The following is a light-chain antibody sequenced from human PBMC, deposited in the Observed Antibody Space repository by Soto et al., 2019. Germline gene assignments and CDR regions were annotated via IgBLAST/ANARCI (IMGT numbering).Light chain of an antibody. CDR2: SAS. CDR3: QQDGYSFWT. J-gene: IGKJ1*01. V-gene: IGKV3-20*01. CDR1: QGVNTR. Sequence: IVLRQSPATLSSFKGDRVTLSCRASQGVNTRLAWYQQKPGQAPRLLIYSASSRATGVPTRFSGSGSGADYTLTISRLEPEDSAVYYCQQDGYSFWTFGQGTKVDIK.